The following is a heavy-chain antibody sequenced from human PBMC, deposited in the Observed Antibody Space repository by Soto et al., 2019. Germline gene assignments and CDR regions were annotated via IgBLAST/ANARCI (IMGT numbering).Heavy chain of an antibody. CDR2: ISSSSSTI. J-gene: IGHJ3*02. CDR1: GFTFSSYS. V-gene: IGHV3-48*02. CDR3: ARDGPSYYYDSSGLVDI. Sequence: EVQLVESVGGLVQPGGSLRLSCAASGFTFSSYSMNWVRQAPGKGPEWVSYISSSSSTIYYADSVKGRFTISRDNAKNSLYLQMNSLRDEDTAVYYCARDGPSYYYDSSGLVDIWGQGTMVTVSS. D-gene: IGHD3-22*01.